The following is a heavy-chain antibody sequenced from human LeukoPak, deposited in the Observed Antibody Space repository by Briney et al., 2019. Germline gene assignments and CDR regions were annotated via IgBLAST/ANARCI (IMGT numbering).Heavy chain of an antibody. J-gene: IGHJ5*02. CDR2: IKQDGSEK. CDR3: ARDRRVGPPSHWFDP. Sequence: GGSLRLSCAASGFTFSSYWMSWVRQAPGKGLEWVANIKQDGSEKYYADSVKGRFTISRDNSKNTLYLQMNSLRAEDTAVYYCARDRRVGPPSHWFDPWGQGTLVTVSS. CDR1: GFTFSSYW. V-gene: IGHV3-7*01. D-gene: IGHD1-26*01.